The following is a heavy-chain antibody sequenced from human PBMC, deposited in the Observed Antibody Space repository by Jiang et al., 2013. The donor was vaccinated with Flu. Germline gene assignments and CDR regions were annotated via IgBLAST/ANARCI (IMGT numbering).Heavy chain of an antibody. D-gene: IGHD3-10*01. CDR3: AIYGLNGGDAFDI. J-gene: IGHJ3*02. CDR1: GYSFTNYW. CDR2: IDPSDSYT. V-gene: IGHV5-10-1*03. Sequence: VQLVESGAEVKKPGESLRISCKGSGYSFTNYWVNWVRQMPGKGLEWMGRIDPSDSYTNYGLSFQGHVSISADKSISTAYLQWSSLKASDTAMYYCAIYGLNGGDAFDIWGQGTMVTVSS.